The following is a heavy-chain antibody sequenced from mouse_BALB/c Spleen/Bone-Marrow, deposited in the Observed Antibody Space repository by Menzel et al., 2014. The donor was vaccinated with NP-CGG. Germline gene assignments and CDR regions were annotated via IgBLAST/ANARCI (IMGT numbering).Heavy chain of an antibody. CDR2: INPSSGYT. CDR3: ERSGRFLGNHYFDY. D-gene: IGHD3-1*01. Sequence: VQLQQSGAELARPGASVKMSCKASGYTFTSYTMYWVKQRPGQGLEWIGYINPSSGYTNYNQTFKDKATLTADKSSSATYMQLMSMTSKDSAVYDCERSGRFLGNHYFDYWGQGTTLTVSS. CDR1: GYTFTSYT. V-gene: IGHV1-4*01. J-gene: IGHJ2*01.